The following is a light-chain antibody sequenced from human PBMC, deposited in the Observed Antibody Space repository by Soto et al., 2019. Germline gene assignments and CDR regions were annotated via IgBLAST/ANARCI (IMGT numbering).Light chain of an antibody. V-gene: IGLV1-51*02. Sequence: QSVLTQPPSVSAAPGQKVTISCSGSSSKIGNNYVSWYQQLPGTAPKLLIYENNKRPSGIPDRFSGSKSGTSATLGITGLQTGDEADYYCGTWDSSLSSVVFGGGT. CDR1: SSKIGNNY. CDR3: GTWDSSLSSVV. CDR2: ENN. J-gene: IGLJ2*01.